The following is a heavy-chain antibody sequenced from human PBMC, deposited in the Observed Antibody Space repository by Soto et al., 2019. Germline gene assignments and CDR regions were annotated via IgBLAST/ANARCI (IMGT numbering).Heavy chain of an antibody. Sequence: QVHLVQSGAEVKKPGASVKVSCKGSGYTFTSYGITWVRQAPGQGLEWMGWISAHNGNTDYAQKLQGTVTVTRDTSTSTAYMKLRSLISDGTAVYYCARGRYGDYWGQGALVTVSS. V-gene: IGHV1-18*01. D-gene: IGHD1-1*01. CDR1: GYTFTSYG. J-gene: IGHJ4*02. CDR2: ISAHNGNT. CDR3: ARGRYGDY.